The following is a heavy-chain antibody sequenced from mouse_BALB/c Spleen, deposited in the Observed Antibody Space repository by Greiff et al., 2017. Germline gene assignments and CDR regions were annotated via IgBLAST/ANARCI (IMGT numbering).Heavy chain of an antibody. CDR2: ISSGGSYT. Sequence: DVKLVESGGGLVKPGGSLKLSCAASGFTFSSYAMSWVRQTPEKRLEWVATISSGGSYTYYPDSVKGRFTISRDNAKNTLYLQMSSLRSEDTAMYYCARRKDYYAMDYWGQGTSVTVSS. CDR3: ARRKDYYAMDY. CDR1: GFTFSSYA. V-gene: IGHV5-9-3*01. J-gene: IGHJ4*01.